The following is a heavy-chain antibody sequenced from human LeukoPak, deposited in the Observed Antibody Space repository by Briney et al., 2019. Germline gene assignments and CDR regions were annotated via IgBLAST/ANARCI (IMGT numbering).Heavy chain of an antibody. D-gene: IGHD5-18*01. V-gene: IGHV4-59*01. J-gene: IGHJ6*02. CDR1: GGSFSTSY. CDR2: IYHSGST. CDR3: ARGERGYSYGKGGYYYGMDV. Sequence: SETLSLTCTVSGGSFSTSYWSWIRQFPGKGLEWIGYIYHSGSTNYNPSLQSRVTISVDTSKNQFSLKLSSVTAADTAVYYCARGERGYSYGKGGYYYGMDVWGQGTTVTVSS.